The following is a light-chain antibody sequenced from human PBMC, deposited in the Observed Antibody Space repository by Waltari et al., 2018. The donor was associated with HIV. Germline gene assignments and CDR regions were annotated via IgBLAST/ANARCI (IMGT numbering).Light chain of an antibody. Sequence: QPVLTQPPSASGTPGQRVIISCSGSSSNIGRHAVSWYQHLPGATPTRLIFGNNHRSSGVPDRFSGSKSATSASLAISGLRSVDEADYSCSAWDDSLDGPVFGGGTKLTVL. CDR1: SSNIGRHA. CDR3: SAWDDSLDGPV. CDR2: GNN. V-gene: IGLV1-44*01. J-gene: IGLJ3*02.